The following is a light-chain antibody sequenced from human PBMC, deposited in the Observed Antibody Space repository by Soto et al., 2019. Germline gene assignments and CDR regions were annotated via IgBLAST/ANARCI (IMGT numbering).Light chain of an antibody. J-gene: IGKJ2*01. CDR2: GAS. Sequence: EIVMTKSPATLSLSPGERAALSCRASQRINSELAWYQQKPGQPPRLLIYGASTRATGVPARFTGSESGSEFTLTICGLQSEDFAVYYCQQGHNWPLTFGQGTRLEI. CDR3: QQGHNWPLT. CDR1: QRINSE. V-gene: IGKV3-15*01.